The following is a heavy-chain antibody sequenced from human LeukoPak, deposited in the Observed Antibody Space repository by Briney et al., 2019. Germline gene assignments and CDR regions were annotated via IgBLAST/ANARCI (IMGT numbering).Heavy chain of an antibody. CDR2: IFPHDSDT. CDR3: AKFGIRGCSSSTRCYTSFFYYGMDV. J-gene: IGHJ6*02. CDR1: GYSFQDYW. D-gene: IGHD2-2*01. Sequence: GESLKISCKGSGYSFQDYWIGWVRQMPGKGPKLMERIFPHDSDTKNSPSFEGQVTISVDKSISTAYVQWGSLRVSDTAIYYCAKFGIRGCSSSTRCYTSFFYYGMDVWGQGTTVTVSS. V-gene: IGHV5-51*01.